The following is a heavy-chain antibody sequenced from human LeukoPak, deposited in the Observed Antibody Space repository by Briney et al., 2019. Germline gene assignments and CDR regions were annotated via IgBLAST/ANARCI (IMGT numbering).Heavy chain of an antibody. CDR3: ARIPQYFDWLLNAYPGSAETPGAFDI. D-gene: IGHD3-9*01. V-gene: IGHV1-69*13. CDR1: GGTFSSYA. Sequence: AASVKVSCKASGGTFSSYAISWVRQVPGQGLEWMGGIIPIFGTANYAQKFQGRVTITADESTSTVYMELSSLRSEDTAVYYCARIPQYFDWLLNAYPGSAETPGAFDIWGQGTMVTVSS. CDR2: IIPIFGTA. J-gene: IGHJ3*02.